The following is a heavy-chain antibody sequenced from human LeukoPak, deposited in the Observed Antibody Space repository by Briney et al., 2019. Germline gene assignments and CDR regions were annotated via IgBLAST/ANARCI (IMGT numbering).Heavy chain of an antibody. CDR2: IYSGDRT. CDR3: AREGEGYQLLYPTGYYGMDV. J-gene: IGHJ6*02. CDR1: GFTVSTNY. D-gene: IGHD2-2*02. V-gene: IGHV3-66*01. Sequence: PGGSLRLSCAASGFTVSTNYMSWVRQAQGKGLEWVSSIYSGDRTYYADSVKGRFTISRDNSKNTLYLQMNSLRAEDTAVYYCAREGEGYQLLYPTGYYGMDVWGQGTTVTVSS.